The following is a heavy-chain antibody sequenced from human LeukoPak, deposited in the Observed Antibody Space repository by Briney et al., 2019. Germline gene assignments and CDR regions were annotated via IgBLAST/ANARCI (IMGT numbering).Heavy chain of an antibody. CDR3: LIWSGP. Sequence: GGSPRLSCAASGSTFSRDAMHWVRQSPGKGLQYLSAISNNGGTTYYADSVKGRFTISRDNSKNTLYLQMRSLRLEDTAVYYCLIWSGPWGQGTLVTVSS. CDR1: GSTFSRDA. D-gene: IGHD3-3*01. V-gene: IGHV3-64D*09. CDR2: ISNNGGTT. J-gene: IGHJ4*02.